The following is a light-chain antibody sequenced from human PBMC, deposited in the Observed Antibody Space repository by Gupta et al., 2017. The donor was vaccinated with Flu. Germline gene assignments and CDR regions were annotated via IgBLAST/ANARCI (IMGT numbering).Light chain of an antibody. CDR3: AAWDDSLNGHYV. Sequence: VTISCSGSSSNIGSNNVNWYQQVPGTAPKLLIYGNSQRPSGVPDRFSGSKSGTSASLAISGLQSEDEADYYCAAWDDSLNGHYVFGTGTNVT. V-gene: IGLV1-44*01. CDR2: GNS. CDR1: SSNIGSNN. J-gene: IGLJ1*01.